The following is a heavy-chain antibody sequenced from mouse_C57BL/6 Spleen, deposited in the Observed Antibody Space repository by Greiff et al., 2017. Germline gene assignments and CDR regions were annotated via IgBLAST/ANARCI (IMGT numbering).Heavy chain of an antibody. D-gene: IGHD2-13*01. V-gene: IGHV5-17*01. J-gene: IGHJ4*01. CDR1: GFTFSDYG. Sequence: EVKLQESGGGLVKPGGSLKLSCAASGFTFSDYGMHWVRQAPEKGLEWVAYISSGSSTIYYADTVKGRFTISRDNAKNTLFLQMTSLRSEDTAMYYCAIVGYYGEAMDYWGQGTSVTVSS. CDR3: AIVGYYGEAMDY. CDR2: ISSGSSTI.